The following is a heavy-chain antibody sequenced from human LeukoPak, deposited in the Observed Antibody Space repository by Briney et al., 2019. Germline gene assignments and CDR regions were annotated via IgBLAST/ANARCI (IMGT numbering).Heavy chain of an antibody. D-gene: IGHD1-7*01. Sequence: SETLSLACTVSGGSISNYYWSWIRQPPGKGLEWIGYIYYSGSTNNNPSLKSRVTISVDTSKSQFSLKLNSVTAADTAVYYCARAPPYNWNYLKYYYYMDVWGKGTTVTVSS. CDR1: GGSISNYY. J-gene: IGHJ6*03. V-gene: IGHV4-59*01. CDR2: IYYSGST. CDR3: ARAPPYNWNYLKYYYYMDV.